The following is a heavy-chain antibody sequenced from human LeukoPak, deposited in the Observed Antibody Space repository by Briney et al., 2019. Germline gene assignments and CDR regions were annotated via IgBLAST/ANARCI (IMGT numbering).Heavy chain of an antibody. D-gene: IGHD3-22*01. CDR3: ARRNTYYYDSSGYGPYYGMDV. CDR2: IYSGGIT. Sequence: GGSLRLSCAASGFTVSSNYMSWVRQAPGKGPEWVSVIYSGGITYYADSVKGRFTISRDNSKNTLYLQMNSLRAEDTAVYYCARRNTYYYDSSGYGPYYGMDVWGQGTTVTVSS. V-gene: IGHV3-53*01. CDR1: GFTVSSNY. J-gene: IGHJ6*02.